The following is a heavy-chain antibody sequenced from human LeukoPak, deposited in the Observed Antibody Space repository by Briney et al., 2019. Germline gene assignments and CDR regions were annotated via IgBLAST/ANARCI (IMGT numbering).Heavy chain of an antibody. CDR3: ARAYYYDSSGYYYGAAFDI. Sequence: GTANYAQKFQGGVTITADESTSTAYMELSSLRSEDTAVYYCARAYYYDSSGYYYGAAFDIWGQGTMVTVSS. V-gene: IGHV1-69*01. D-gene: IGHD3-22*01. J-gene: IGHJ3*02. CDR2: GTA.